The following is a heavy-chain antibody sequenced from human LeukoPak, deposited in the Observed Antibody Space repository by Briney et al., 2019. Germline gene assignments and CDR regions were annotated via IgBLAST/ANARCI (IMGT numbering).Heavy chain of an antibody. J-gene: IGHJ5*02. CDR2: SYYSGRT. V-gene: IGHV4-39*01. CDR3: ASSWFAVAGSETNWFDP. CDR1: GGSISTTTNS. D-gene: IGHD6-19*01. Sequence: SETLSLTCNVSGGSISTTTNSWGWAWIRKRPTKGLEWIGSSYYSGRTYYSPSLKSRVTISVDTSKNQFSLKLSSVTAADTAVYYCASSWFAVAGSETNWFDPWGQGTLVTVSS.